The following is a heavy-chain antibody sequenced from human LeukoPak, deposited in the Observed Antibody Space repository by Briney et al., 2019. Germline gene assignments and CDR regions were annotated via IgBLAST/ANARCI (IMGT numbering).Heavy chain of an antibody. J-gene: IGHJ4*02. CDR2: IFPGDSNV. CDR1: GYSFSSYW. D-gene: IGHD1-1*01. CDR3: AKGAQLALDF. V-gene: IGHV5-51*01. Sequence: GESLKISCQCSGYSFSSYWIAWVRQMPRKGLEWVGAIFPGDSNVRYSPSFQGQVTISADKSISTAFLQWSGLKASDTAIYYCAKGAQLALDFWGQGSLVTVSS.